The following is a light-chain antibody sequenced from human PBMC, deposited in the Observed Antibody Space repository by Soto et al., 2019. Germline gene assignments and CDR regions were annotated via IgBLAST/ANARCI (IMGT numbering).Light chain of an antibody. CDR3: HHYDNSPPFP. Sequence: EIVWTQSPGTLSLSPGERATLSCRASQSVSSRYLAWYQQTPGRAPRLLIYGASSRATGIPDRFSGSGSGTDFTLTISRLEPEDFAVYYCHHYDNSPPFPFGPGTKVDIK. CDR1: QSVSSRY. J-gene: IGKJ3*01. V-gene: IGKV3-20*01. CDR2: GAS.